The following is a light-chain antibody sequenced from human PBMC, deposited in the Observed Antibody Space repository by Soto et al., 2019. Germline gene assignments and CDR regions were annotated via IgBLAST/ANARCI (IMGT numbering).Light chain of an antibody. V-gene: IGKV3D-15*01. CDR3: QQYYVWNT. J-gene: IGKJ4*01. CDR2: DAS. CDR1: QSVDSK. Sequence: EIGMTQSPATLSVSPGERAIFSCRASQSVDSKLAWYQQKLGQAPRLLIYDASTRATGIPARFSGSGSGTEFTLTISSLQSEDFAIYCCQQYYVWNTFGGGTKV.